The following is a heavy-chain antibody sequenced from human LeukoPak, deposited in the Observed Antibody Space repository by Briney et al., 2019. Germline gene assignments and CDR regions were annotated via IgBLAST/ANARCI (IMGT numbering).Heavy chain of an antibody. CDR1: GYTLTELS. CDR2: FDPEDGET. Sequence: EASVKVSCKVSGYTLTELSMHWVRQAPGKGLEWVGGFDPEDGETIYAQKFQGRVTMTEDTSTDTAYMELSSLRSEDTAVYYCARGDYGGNSIFDYWGQGTLVTVSS. CDR3: ARGDYGGNSIFDY. J-gene: IGHJ4*02. V-gene: IGHV1-24*01. D-gene: IGHD4-23*01.